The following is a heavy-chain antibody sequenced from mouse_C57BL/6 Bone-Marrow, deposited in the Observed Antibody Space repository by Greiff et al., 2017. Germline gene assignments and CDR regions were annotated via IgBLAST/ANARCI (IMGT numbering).Heavy chain of an antibody. V-gene: IGHV5-15*01. CDR3: ARRNWDGAMDY. D-gene: IGHD4-1*01. CDR2: ISNLAYSI. CDR1: GFTFSDYG. Sequence: EVKVVESGGGLVQPGGSLKLSCAASGFTFSDYGMAWVRQAPRKGPEWVAFISNLAYSIYYADTVTGRFTISRENAKNTLYLEMSSLRSEDTAMYYCARRNWDGAMDYWGQGTSVTVSS. J-gene: IGHJ4*01.